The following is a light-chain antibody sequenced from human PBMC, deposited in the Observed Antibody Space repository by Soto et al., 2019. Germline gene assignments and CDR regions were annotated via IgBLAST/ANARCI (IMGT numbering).Light chain of an antibody. J-gene: IGKJ4*01. CDR2: AAS. CDR1: QSVSVNS. V-gene: IGKV3-20*01. Sequence: EIVLTQSPGTLSLSPGERATLSCRASQSVSVNSLAWYQQKGGQAPRLLIYAASTRATGVPDRFSGTGSGTDFALTISRLETDDSAVYYCQQYNNWPPLTFGGGTKVEIK. CDR3: QQYNNWPPLT.